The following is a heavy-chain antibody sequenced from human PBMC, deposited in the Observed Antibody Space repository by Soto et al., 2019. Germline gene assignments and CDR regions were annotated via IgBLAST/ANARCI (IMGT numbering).Heavy chain of an antibody. D-gene: IGHD3-3*01. CDR3: AKASTIFGVVTAFDY. CDR2: ISGSGGST. J-gene: IGHJ4*02. V-gene: IGHV3-23*01. Sequence: WGSLRLSCAASGFTFISYAISFFRHSPFKGLEWVSAISGSGGSTYYADSVKGRFTISRDNSKNTLYLQMNSLRAEDTAVYYCAKASTIFGVVTAFDYWGQGTLVTVSS. CDR1: GFTFISYA.